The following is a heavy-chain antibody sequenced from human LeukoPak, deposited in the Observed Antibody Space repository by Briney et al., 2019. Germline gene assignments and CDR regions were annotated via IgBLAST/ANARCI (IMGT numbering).Heavy chain of an antibody. CDR1: GFIFNNYG. CDR2: ISNDGGGT. V-gene: IGHV3-23*01. D-gene: IGHD3-22*01. Sequence: GGSLRLACAASGFIFNNYGLIWVRQAPGKGLQWVSAISNDGGGTTYADFVKGRFTISRDNSKNTLFLQMSSLRAEDTALYYCAKGGSGYFADLWGQGTLVTVSS. CDR3: AKGGSGYFADL. J-gene: IGHJ5*02.